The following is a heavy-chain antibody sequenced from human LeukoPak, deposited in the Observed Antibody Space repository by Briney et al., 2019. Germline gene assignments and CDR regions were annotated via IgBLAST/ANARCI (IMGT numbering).Heavy chain of an antibody. D-gene: IGHD2-21*02. CDR2: ISGSGGST. CDR1: GFTFSSYA. V-gene: IGHV3-23*01. J-gene: IGHJ6*04. CDR3: AKVGEVGTSIGSDRYYYYGMDV. Sequence: GGSLRLSCAVSGFTFSSYAMSWVRQAPGKGLEWVSAISGSGGSTYYADSVKGRFTISRDKSKNTLYLQMNSLRAEDTAVYYCAKVGEVGTSIGSDRYYYYGMDVWGKGTTVTVSS.